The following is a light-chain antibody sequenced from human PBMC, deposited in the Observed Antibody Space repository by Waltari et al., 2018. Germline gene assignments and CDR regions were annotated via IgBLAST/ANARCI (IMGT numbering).Light chain of an antibody. CDR2: NAS. V-gene: IGKV1-39*01. CDR1: ENVNNY. Sequence: DIQMTQSPSSLSASVGARVTITCRASENVNNYLNWYQQKPGKAPKLLIYNASTLQSGVPSRFSGSGSGTDYTFTISSLQSEDVATYYCQHGYGTPFTFGPGTKLDIK. CDR3: QHGYGTPFT. J-gene: IGKJ3*01.